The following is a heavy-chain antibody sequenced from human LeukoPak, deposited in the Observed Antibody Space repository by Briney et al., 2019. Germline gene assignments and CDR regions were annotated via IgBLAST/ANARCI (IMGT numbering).Heavy chain of an antibody. D-gene: IGHD1-26*01. J-gene: IGHJ4*02. Sequence: GGSLRLSCAASGITLGGYWMSWVRQAPGKGLEWVANIKPDGSEENYVDSVKGRFTISRDNAKNSLSLQMNSLRADDTAVYYCVRDRGRASTDYWGQGTLVTVSS. CDR2: IKPDGSEE. CDR3: VRDRGRASTDY. V-gene: IGHV3-7*01. CDR1: GITLGGYW.